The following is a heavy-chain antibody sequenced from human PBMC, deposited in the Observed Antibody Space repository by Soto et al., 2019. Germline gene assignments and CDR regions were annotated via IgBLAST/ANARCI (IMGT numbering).Heavy chain of an antibody. V-gene: IGHV4-34*01. CDR3: ARGISLIVEVQRDAPDKYYFDS. J-gene: IGHJ4*02. CDR1: GGSFSGYF. CDR2: VNHIGST. D-gene: IGHD2-15*01. Sequence: SETLSLTCAVYGGSFSGYFWSWIRQSPGKGLEWIGGVNHIGSTNSNPSLKSRVAVSVDTSKNQISLKLRSVTAADTAVYYCARGISLIVEVQRDAPDKYYFDSWGQGTLVTVSS.